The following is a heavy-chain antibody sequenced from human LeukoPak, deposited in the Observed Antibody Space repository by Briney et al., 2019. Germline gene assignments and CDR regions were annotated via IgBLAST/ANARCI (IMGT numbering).Heavy chain of an antibody. J-gene: IGHJ3*02. CDR2: IYSSGST. CDR3: ASRAYRGAFDI. Sequence: SQTLSLTCTVSGGSISSGSYDWSWIRQPAGKGLEWIGRIYSSGSTNYNPSLKSRVTISLDTSKNQFSLKLSSVTAADTAVYYCASRAYRGAFDIWGQGTMVTVSS. D-gene: IGHD1-14*01. CDR1: GGSISSGSYD. V-gene: IGHV4-61*02.